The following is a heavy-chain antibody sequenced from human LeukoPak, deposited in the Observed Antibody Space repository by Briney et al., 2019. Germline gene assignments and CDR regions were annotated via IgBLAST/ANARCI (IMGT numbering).Heavy chain of an antibody. CDR2: INHSGSA. CDR3: ARVNDSSGYYDAFDI. CDR1: GGSFSRYY. Sequence: PSETLSLTCAVYGGSFSRYYWTWIRQPPGKGLEWIGEINHSGSANYNPSLKSRVTISVDASKSQFSLRLSSVTAADTAVYYCARVNDSSGYYDAFDIWGQGTMVTVSS. V-gene: IGHV4-34*01. J-gene: IGHJ3*02. D-gene: IGHD3-22*01.